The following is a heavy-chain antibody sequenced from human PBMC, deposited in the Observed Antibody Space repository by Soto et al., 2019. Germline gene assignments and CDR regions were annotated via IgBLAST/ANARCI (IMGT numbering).Heavy chain of an antibody. V-gene: IGHV3-33*01. CDR2: IWYDGSNE. CDR1: RFTFSSYG. J-gene: IGHJ6*03. CDR3: ARDHKYCSGGGCYGSYYYYYLDD. Sequence: QVQLVESGGGVVQPGRSLRLSCAASRFTFSSYGIHCDRQAPGTGLEWVAVIWYDGSNEYYADYVKGRFTISRENSKNTPDLQMNSLRAEYTAVYSCARDHKYCSGGGCYGSYYYYYLDDWGKGTTVTVSS. D-gene: IGHD2-15*01.